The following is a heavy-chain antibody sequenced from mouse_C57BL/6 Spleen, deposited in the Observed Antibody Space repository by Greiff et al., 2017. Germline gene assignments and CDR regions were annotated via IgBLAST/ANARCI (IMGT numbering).Heavy chain of an antibody. CDR2: ILPGSGST. CDR3: ASFQTAQATEFAY. J-gene: IGHJ3*01. CDR1: GYTFTGYW. D-gene: IGHD3-2*02. V-gene: IGHV1-9*01. Sequence: QVQLQQSGAELMKPGASVTLSCKATGYTFTGYWIEWVKQRPGHGLEWIGEILPGSGSTNYNEKFKGKATFTADTSSNTAYMQLSSLTTEDSAIYDCASFQTAQATEFAYWGQGTLVTVSA.